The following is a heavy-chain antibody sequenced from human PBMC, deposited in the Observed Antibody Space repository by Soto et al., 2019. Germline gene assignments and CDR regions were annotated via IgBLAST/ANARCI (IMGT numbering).Heavy chain of an antibody. CDR1: GVTFSSYG. Sequence: GGSLRLSCAASGVTFSSYGMHWVRQAPGKGLEWVAVISYDGSNKYYADSVKGRFTISRDNSKNTPYLQMNSLRAEDTAVYYCAKDRVVGATGWFDPWGQGTLVTVS. V-gene: IGHV3-30*18. D-gene: IGHD1-26*01. CDR3: AKDRVVGATGWFDP. J-gene: IGHJ5*02. CDR2: ISYDGSNK.